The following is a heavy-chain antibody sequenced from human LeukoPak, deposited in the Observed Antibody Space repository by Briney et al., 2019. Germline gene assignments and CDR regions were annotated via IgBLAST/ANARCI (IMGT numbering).Heavy chain of an antibody. CDR1: GYSISTGYY. V-gene: IGHV4-61*01. J-gene: IGHJ6*03. D-gene: IGHD5-12*01. CDR3: ARASWLPQSRNYYYMDV. CDR2: IYYSGST. Sequence: SETLSLTCTVSGYSISTGYYWDWIRQPPGKGLEWIGYIYYSGSTNYNPSLKSRVTISEDTSKNQFSLKLSSVTAADTAVYYCARASWLPQSRNYYYMDVWGKGTTVTISS.